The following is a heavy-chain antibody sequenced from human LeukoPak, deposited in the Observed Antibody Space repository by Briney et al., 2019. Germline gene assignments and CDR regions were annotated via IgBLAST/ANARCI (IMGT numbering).Heavy chain of an antibody. CDR1: GFTFSSYW. CDR3: ARGRGVVPAGIDY. Sequence: GGSLRLSCAASGFTFSSYWMHWVRQAPGKGPVWVSSISSSSYIYYADSVKGRFTISRDNAKNSLYLQMNSLRAEDTAVYYCARGRGVVPAGIDYWGQGTLVTVSS. V-gene: IGHV3-21*01. CDR2: ISSSSYI. J-gene: IGHJ4*02. D-gene: IGHD2-2*01.